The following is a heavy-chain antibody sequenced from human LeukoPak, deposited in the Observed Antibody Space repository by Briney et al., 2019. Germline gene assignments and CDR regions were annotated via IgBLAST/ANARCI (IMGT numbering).Heavy chain of an antibody. D-gene: IGHD6-13*01. CDR2: INPKDGKT. CDR3: ARLRGSSSWTGGVDN. J-gene: IGHJ4*02. V-gene: IGHV1-46*01. CDR1: GYTFSSYY. Sequence: ASVNVSCTASGYTFSSYYMYWVRQAPGQGLEWMGFINPKDGKTSYAQKFQGRVTVTRDMSTSTVYMELSRLRYEDTAVFYCARLRGSSSWTGGVDNWGQGTLVTVSS.